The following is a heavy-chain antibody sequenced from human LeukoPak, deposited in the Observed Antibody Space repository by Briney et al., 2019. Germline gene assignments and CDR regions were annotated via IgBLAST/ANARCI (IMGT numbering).Heavy chain of an antibody. CDR2: ISGSGSYI. Sequence: GGSLRLSCAASGFSFSTYSMNWVGQAPGKGLEWVSSISGSGSYIYYADSVKGRFTTSRDNAKNPLFLQMNSLRAEDTAIYYYASYFLNYYRLDYSGQGILVTVSS. J-gene: IGHJ4*02. CDR1: GFSFSTYS. CDR3: ASYFLNYYRLDY. V-gene: IGHV3-21*01. D-gene: IGHD3-22*01.